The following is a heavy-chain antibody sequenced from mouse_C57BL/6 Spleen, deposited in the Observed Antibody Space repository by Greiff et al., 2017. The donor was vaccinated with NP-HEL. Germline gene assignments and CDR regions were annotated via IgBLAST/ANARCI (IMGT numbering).Heavy chain of an antibody. Sequence: EVHLVESGGGLVKPGGSLKLSCAASGFTFSDYGMHWVRQAPEKGLEWVAYISSGSSTIYYADTVKGRFTISRDNAKNTLFLQMTSLRSEDTAMYYCARESYDGYYRSFAYWGQGTLVTVSA. CDR1: GFTFSDYG. CDR3: ARESYDGYYRSFAY. V-gene: IGHV5-17*01. D-gene: IGHD2-3*01. J-gene: IGHJ3*01. CDR2: ISSGSSTI.